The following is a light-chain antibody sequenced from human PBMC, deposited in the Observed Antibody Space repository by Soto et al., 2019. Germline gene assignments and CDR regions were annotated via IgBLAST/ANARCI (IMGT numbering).Light chain of an antibody. V-gene: IGKV1-39*01. Sequence: DIQMTQSPSSLSASVGDRVTITCQASQDISNYLNWYQQKPGKAPKLLIYAASSLQSGVPSRFSGSGSGTDLTLTISSLQPEDFATYYCQQSYSTPPTFGQGTRLEIK. J-gene: IGKJ5*01. CDR1: QDISNY. CDR2: AAS. CDR3: QQSYSTPPT.